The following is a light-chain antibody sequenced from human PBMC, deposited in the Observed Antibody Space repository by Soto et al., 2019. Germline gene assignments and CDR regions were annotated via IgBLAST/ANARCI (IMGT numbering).Light chain of an antibody. J-gene: IGLJ2*01. CDR1: SSDVGGYSY. CDR3: SSYAGSNNYVV. CDR2: EVS. V-gene: IGLV2-8*01. Sequence: QSALTQPPSASGSPGQSVTISCTGTSSDVGGYSYVSWYQQHPGKAPKLMIYEVSKRPSGVPDRFSASTSGNTASLTVSGLQAEDEADYYCSSYAGSNNYVVFGGGTKLTVL.